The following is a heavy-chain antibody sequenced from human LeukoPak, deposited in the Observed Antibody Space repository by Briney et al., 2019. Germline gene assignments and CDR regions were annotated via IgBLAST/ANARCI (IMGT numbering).Heavy chain of an antibody. Sequence: GESLKIPCKGSGYSFTNYWIGWVRQMPGKGLEWMGIIYPGDSDTIYSPSFQGQVTISADKSISTAYLQWSSLKASDTAMYYCARQDAGVQLERRAYFDYWGQGTLVTVSS. J-gene: IGHJ4*02. V-gene: IGHV5-51*01. D-gene: IGHD1-1*01. CDR2: IYPGDSDT. CDR3: ARQDAGVQLERRAYFDY. CDR1: GYSFTNYW.